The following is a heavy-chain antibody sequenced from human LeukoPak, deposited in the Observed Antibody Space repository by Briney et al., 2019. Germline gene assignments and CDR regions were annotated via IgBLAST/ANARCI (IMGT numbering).Heavy chain of an antibody. CDR2: ISSSSSYI. D-gene: IGHD6-19*01. J-gene: IGHJ6*03. CDR3: ASGIAVAATPGYYYMDV. CDR1: VFTFSSYS. V-gene: IGHV3-21*01. Sequence: VGSLSLSCAASVFTFSSYSMNWVRQAPGKGPEWVSSISSSSSYIYYADSVKGRFTISTDNAKNSLYLQMNSLRAEDTAVYYCASGIAVAATPGYYYMDVWGKGTTVTVSS.